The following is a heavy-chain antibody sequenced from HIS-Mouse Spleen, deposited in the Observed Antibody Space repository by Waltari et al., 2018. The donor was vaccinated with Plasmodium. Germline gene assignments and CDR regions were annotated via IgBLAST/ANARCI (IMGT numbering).Heavy chain of an antibody. CDR1: GFALSSYG. CDR2: IWYDGSNK. Sequence: QGQLVESGGGVVQPGRSLRLSCAASGFALSSYGMHWVRQAPGKGLEWVAVIWYDGSNKYYADSVKGRFTISRDNSKNTLYLQMNSLRAEDTAVYYCAKDLIAVAGIDYWGQGTLVTVSS. V-gene: IGHV3-33*06. J-gene: IGHJ4*02. D-gene: IGHD6-19*01. CDR3: AKDLIAVAGIDY.